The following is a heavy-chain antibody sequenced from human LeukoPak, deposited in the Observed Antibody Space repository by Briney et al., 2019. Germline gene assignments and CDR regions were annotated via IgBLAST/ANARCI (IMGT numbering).Heavy chain of an antibody. V-gene: IGHV3-66*01. Sequence: GGSLRPSCAASGFTVSSNYMSWVRQAPGKGLEWVSVIYSGGSTYYADSVKGRFTISRDNSKNTLYLQMNSLRAEDTAVYYCARGFSYGYLYFDYWGQGTLVTVSS. CDR2: IYSGGST. J-gene: IGHJ4*02. CDR1: GFTVSSNY. D-gene: IGHD5-18*01. CDR3: ARGFSYGYLYFDY.